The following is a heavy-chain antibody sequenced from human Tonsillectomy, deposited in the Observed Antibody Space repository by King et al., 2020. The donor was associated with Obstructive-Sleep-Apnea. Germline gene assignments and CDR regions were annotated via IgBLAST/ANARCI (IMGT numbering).Heavy chain of an antibody. CDR2: IYYSGRT. J-gene: IGHJ4*02. CDR3: WKVGIPGGLYYFDY. V-gene: IGHV4-59*01. D-gene: IGHD3-16*01. CDR1: GASISNYY. Sequence: VQLQESGPGLVKPSETLSLTCTVSGASISNYYWTWFRQPPGKGREWDGYIYYSGRTNYNPSLKMRGTISVDTSKNQFSLKLTSVTAADTAVYYFWKVGIPGGLYYFDYWGQGTLVTVSS.